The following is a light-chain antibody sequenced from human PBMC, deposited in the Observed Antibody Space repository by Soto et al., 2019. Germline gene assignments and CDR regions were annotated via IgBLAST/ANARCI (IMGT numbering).Light chain of an antibody. V-gene: IGLV1-40*01. CDR2: GNS. Sequence: SVLTQPPSVSGAPGQGVTISCTGSSSNIGAGYDVHWYQQLPGTAPKLLIYGNSNRPSGVPDRFSGSKSGTSASLAITGLQAEDEADYYCQSYDSSLSGYYVFGTGTKLTVL. CDR3: QSYDSSLSGYYV. J-gene: IGLJ1*01. CDR1: SSNIGAGYD.